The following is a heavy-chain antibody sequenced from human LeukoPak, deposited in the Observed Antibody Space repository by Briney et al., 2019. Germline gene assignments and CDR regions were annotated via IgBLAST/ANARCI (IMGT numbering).Heavy chain of an antibody. CDR3: ARAQGYSYGSNPNDAFDI. J-gene: IGHJ3*02. CDR2: INPSGGST. D-gene: IGHD5-18*01. V-gene: IGHV1-46*01. Sequence: ASVKVSCKASGYTFTSYYMHWVRQAPGQGLEWMGIINPSGGSTSYAQKFQGRVTMTRDTSTSTVYMELSSLRSEDTAVYYCARAQGYSYGSNPNDAFDIWGQGTMATVSS. CDR1: GYTFTSYY.